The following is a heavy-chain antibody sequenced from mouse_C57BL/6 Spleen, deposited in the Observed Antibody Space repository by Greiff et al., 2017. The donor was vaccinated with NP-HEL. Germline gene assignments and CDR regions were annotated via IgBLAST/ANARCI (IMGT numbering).Heavy chain of an antibody. CDR3: ARQTTVVAPNY. CDR2: IYPRSGNT. CDR1: GYTFTSYG. V-gene: IGHV1-81*01. D-gene: IGHD1-1*01. Sequence: VQLQQSGAELARPGASVKLSCKASGYTFTSYGISWVKQRTGQGLEWIGEIYPRSGNTYYNEKFKGKATLTADKASSTAYMELRSLTSEDAAVYFCARQTTVVAPNYWGQGTTLTVSS. J-gene: IGHJ2*01.